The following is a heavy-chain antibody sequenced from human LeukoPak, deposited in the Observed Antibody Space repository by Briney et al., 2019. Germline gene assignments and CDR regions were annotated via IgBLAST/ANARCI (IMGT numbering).Heavy chain of an antibody. Sequence: GGSLRLSCAASGFTFDDYAMDWVRQAPGKGLEWVSGISWNSGSIGYADSVKGRFTISRDNAKNSLYLQMNSLRAEDTALYYCAKDRGGSSWTSYYYYGMDVWGQGTTVTVSS. D-gene: IGHD6-13*01. CDR3: AKDRGGSSWTSYYYYGMDV. J-gene: IGHJ6*02. CDR2: ISWNSGSI. V-gene: IGHV3-9*01. CDR1: GFTFDDYA.